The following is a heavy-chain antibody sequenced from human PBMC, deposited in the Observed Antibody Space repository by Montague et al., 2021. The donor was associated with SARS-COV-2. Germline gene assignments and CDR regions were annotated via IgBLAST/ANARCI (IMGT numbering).Heavy chain of an antibody. D-gene: IGHD6-19*01. Sequence: CAISGDRVSSTAAAWNWIRQSPSRGLEWLGRTYYKSEWHTDYAVTVEGRLAIDADTSKNQFSLQLHSVTPEDSAVYYCPGGWTLFDWGQGTLVTVSS. CDR1: GDRVSSTAAA. V-gene: IGHV6-1*01. J-gene: IGHJ4*02. CDR3: PGGWTLFD. CDR2: TYYKSEWHT.